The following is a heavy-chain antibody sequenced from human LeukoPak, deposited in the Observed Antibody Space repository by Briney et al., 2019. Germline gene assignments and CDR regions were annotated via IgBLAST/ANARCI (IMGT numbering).Heavy chain of an antibody. D-gene: IGHD1-1*01. V-gene: IGHV4-39*07. Sequence: SETLSLTCSVSGGSISSSSYYLAWIRQPPGKGLEWIGTMYYNGSTNYNPSLESRVTISVDTSKNHVSLNLTSVTAADTAVYYCVRPESAGTKYRFDYWGQGALVTVSS. CDR1: GGSISSSSYY. CDR2: MYYNGST. CDR3: VRPESAGTKYRFDY. J-gene: IGHJ4*02.